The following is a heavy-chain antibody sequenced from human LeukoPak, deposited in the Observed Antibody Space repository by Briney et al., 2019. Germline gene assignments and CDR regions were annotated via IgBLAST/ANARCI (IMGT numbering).Heavy chain of an antibody. D-gene: IGHD3-22*01. CDR3: ARLPTFYYDSSGYHYDY. CDR1: GFTFNNHA. J-gene: IGHJ4*02. Sequence: PGGSLRLSCVASGFTFNNHAMSWVRQAPGKGLEWVSSISGSGPSTDYTDAVKGRFIISRDKSKNTLHLQMNSLRAEDTALYYCARLPTFYYDSSGYHYDYWGQGTLVTVSS. CDR2: ISGSGPST. V-gene: IGHV3-23*01.